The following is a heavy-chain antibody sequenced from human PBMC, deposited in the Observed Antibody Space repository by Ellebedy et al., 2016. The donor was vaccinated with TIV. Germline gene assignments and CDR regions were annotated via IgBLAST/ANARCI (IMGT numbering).Heavy chain of an antibody. CDR3: TRDLTNIVSGDY. CDR2: INPNSGGT. V-gene: IGHV1-2*02. J-gene: IGHJ4*02. Sequence: AASVTVSCKASGYTFTDYYVHWVRQAPGQGLAWMGWINPNSGGTIYAQKFQGRVTVTRDTSTSTAFLELSRLRSDDTAVYYCTRDLTNIVSGDYWGQGTLVTVSS. CDR1: GYTFTDYY. D-gene: IGHD5/OR15-5a*01.